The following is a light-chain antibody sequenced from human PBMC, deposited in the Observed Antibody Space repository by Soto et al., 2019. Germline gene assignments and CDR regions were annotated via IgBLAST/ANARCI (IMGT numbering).Light chain of an antibody. CDR3: AAWDDRLIGNV. CDR2: MSS. J-gene: IGLJ7*01. V-gene: IGLV1-44*01. Sequence: QSVLSQPPSASGTPGQRVTISCSGSSSNIGSNSVNWYQQVPGTAPKLLIYMSSQRPSGVPDRFSASKSGTSASLAISGLQSEDEADYYCAAWDDRLIGNVFGGGTQLTVL. CDR1: SSNIGSNS.